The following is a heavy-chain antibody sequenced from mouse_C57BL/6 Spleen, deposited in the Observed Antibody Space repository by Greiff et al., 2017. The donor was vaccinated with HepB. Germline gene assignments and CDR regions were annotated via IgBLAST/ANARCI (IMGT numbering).Heavy chain of an antibody. Sequence: EVKLMESGGGLVKPGGSLKLSCAASGFTFSSYTMSWVRQTPEKRLEWVATISGGGGNTYYPDSVKGRFTISRDNAKNTLYLQMSSLRSEDTALYYCARSYGNYYFDYWGQGTTLTVSS. J-gene: IGHJ2*01. CDR2: ISGGGGNT. CDR3: ARSYGNYYFDY. D-gene: IGHD2-1*01. V-gene: IGHV5-9*01. CDR1: GFTFSSYT.